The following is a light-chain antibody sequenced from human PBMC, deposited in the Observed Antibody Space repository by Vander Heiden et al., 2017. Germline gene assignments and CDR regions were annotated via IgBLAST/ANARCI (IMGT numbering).Light chain of an antibody. J-gene: IGKJ4*01. Sequence: EIVLTQSPATLSVSPGERATLSCRASQSVSSNLAWYQQKPGQAPRRLIYGASTRATGSPARFSGSWSGTEFTLTISSLQSEDCAVYYCQQYNNWPPLTFGGWTKVEIK. CDR2: GAS. CDR1: QSVSSN. V-gene: IGKV3-15*01. CDR3: QQYNNWPPLT.